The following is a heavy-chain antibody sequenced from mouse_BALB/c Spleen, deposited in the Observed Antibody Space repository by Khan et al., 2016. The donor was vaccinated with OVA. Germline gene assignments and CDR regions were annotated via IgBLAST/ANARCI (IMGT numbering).Heavy chain of an antibody. CDR2: INTETGEP. CDR1: GYTFTDYS. CDR3: ASGLKYGNFDY. J-gene: IGHJ2*01. D-gene: IGHD2-10*02. Sequence: QIQLVQSGPELKKPGETVKISCKASGYTFTDYSMHWVKQAPGKGLKWMGWINTETGEPTYADDFKGRFAFSLETSASTAYLQINNLKNEDTATYFCASGLKYGNFDYGGQGTTLTVSS. V-gene: IGHV9-2-1*01.